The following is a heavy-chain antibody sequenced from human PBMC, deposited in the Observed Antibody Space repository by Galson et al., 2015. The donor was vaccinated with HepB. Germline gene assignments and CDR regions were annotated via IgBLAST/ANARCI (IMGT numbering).Heavy chain of an antibody. J-gene: IGHJ4*02. CDR3: ARGFTVTNEYYFDY. V-gene: IGHV3-30-3*01. D-gene: IGHD4-17*01. Sequence: SLRLSCAASGFTFSSYAMHWVRQAPGKGLEWVAVISYDGSNKYYADSVKGRFTISRDNSKNTLYLQMNSLRAEDTAVYYCARGFTVTNEYYFDYWGQGTLVTVSS. CDR1: GFTFSSYA. CDR2: ISYDGSNK.